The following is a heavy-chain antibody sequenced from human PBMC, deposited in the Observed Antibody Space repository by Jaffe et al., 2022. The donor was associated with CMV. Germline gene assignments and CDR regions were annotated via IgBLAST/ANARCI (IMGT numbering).Heavy chain of an antibody. J-gene: IGHJ4*02. CDR2: INHSGST. D-gene: IGHD2-2*01. Sequence: QVQLQQWGAGLLKPSETLSLTCAVYGGSFSGYYWSWIRQPPGKGLEWIGEINHSGSTNYNPSLKSRVTISVDTSKNQFSLKLSSVTAADTAVYYCARCPPAYYYDFWGQGTLVTVSS. V-gene: IGHV4-34*01. CDR3: ARCPPAYYYDF. CDR1: GGSFSGYY.